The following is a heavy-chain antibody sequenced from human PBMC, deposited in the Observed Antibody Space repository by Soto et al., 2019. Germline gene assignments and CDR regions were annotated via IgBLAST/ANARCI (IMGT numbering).Heavy chain of an antibody. CDR3: ARGGGPYVWFNEF. V-gene: IGHV1-69*13. Sequence: SVKVSCKDSGGLFSSFAISWVRQAPGQGLEWMGGIIPVFGTTNYAQKFQGRVTITADESTNTAYMELSSPTSDDTAMYYCARGGGPYVWFNEFWGQGTQVTVSS. J-gene: IGHJ4*02. D-gene: IGHD3-16*01. CDR2: IIPVFGTT. CDR1: GGLFSSFA.